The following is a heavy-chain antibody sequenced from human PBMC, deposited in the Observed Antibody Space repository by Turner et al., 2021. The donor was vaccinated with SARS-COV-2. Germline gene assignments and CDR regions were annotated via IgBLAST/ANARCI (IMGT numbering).Heavy chain of an antibody. CDR1: GGSISSYY. J-gene: IGHJ5*02. D-gene: IGHD4-17*01. CDR3: ATSLRRCYNWFDP. CDR2: IYYSEST. Sequence: QVQLQESGPGLVKPSGTLCLTCTVSGGSISSYYWNWIRQPPGKGLEWIGYIYYSESTNYIPSRKSIVTISVDKSKNQFSLKLTSVTAADTAVYYCATSLRRCYNWFDPWGQGTLVTVSS. V-gene: IGHV4-59*08.